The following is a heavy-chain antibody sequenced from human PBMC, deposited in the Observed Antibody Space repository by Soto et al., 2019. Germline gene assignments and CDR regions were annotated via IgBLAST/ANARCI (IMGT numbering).Heavy chain of an antibody. J-gene: IGHJ4*02. CDR3: AKGIQLWSHGDY. V-gene: IGHV3-23*01. D-gene: IGHD5-18*01. CDR2: NSGIGINT. CDR1: GFTLSSYA. Sequence: GGSLRLSCAASGFTLSSYAMSWVRQAPGKELEWNSGNSGIGINTYYADSVKGRFTISGDNSKNTLYLQMNSLRAEETAVYYCAKGIQLWSHGDYWGQGTLVTVSS.